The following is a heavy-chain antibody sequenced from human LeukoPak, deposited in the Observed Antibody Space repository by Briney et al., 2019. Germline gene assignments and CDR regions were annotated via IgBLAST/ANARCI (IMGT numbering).Heavy chain of an antibody. CDR1: GFTFSSHT. V-gene: IGHV3-23*01. D-gene: IGHD5-12*01. CDR2: LSGSGDTA. Sequence: PGGSLTLSCAASGFTFSSHTMSWVRQPPGKGLEWVSTLSGSGDTASYADSVKGRFTISRDNSKNTLFLQMNSLRADDTAVYYCARGTTDIVAEISDAFDIWGQGRELTVSS. J-gene: IGHJ3*02. CDR3: ARGTTDIVAEISDAFDI.